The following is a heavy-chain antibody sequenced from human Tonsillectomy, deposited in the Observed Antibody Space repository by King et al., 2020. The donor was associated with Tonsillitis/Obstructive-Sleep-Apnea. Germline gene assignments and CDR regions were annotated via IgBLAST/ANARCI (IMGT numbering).Heavy chain of an antibody. Sequence: QLVQSGPEVKKPGTSVKVSCQASGFTFTRSAVQWVRQARGQRLEWVGWIAVGSGNTNYAQKFQERVTITRDMSTSTVYMGLSSLRPEDTAVYYCAAVLWFRELPWGFDYWGQGTLVTVSS. D-gene: IGHD3-10*01. J-gene: IGHJ4*02. CDR3: AAVLWFRELPWGFDY. V-gene: IGHV1-58*01. CDR1: GFTFTRSA. CDR2: IAVGSGNT.